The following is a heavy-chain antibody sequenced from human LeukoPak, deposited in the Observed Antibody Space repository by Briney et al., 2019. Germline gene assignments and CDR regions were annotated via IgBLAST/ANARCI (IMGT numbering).Heavy chain of an antibody. CDR1: GGSISSYY. CDR2: IYYSGST. CDR3: ARLRGYSYGFADY. V-gene: IGHV4-59*08. D-gene: IGHD5-18*01. J-gene: IGHJ4*02. Sequence: SETLSLTCTVSGGSISSYYWSWIRQLPGKGLEWIGYIYYSGSTNYNPSLKSRVTISVDTSKNQFSLKLSSVTAADTAVYYCARLRGYSYGFADYWGQGTLVTVSS.